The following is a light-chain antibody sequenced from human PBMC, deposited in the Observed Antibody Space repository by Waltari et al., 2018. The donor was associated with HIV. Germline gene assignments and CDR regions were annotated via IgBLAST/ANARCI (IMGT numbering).Light chain of an antibody. CDR1: QSVGIN. CDR3: QQHNSWPPLT. Sequence: EIVMTQSPATLSVSPGERATLSCRASQSVGINLAWYQQTPDQAPRLLVYNAATRATGVQDRFSGSGSGTEFTLTISSLQSEDFGVYYCQQHNSWPPLTFGGGTKVEIK. J-gene: IGKJ4*01. CDR2: NAA. V-gene: IGKV3-15*01.